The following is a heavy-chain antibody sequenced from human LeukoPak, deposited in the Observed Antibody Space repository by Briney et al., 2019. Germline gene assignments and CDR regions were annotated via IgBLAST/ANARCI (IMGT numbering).Heavy chain of an antibody. J-gene: IGHJ6*03. CDR1: GFSVSSNY. CDR3: ARVPAGYGYGPWEWDYYQYMDV. V-gene: IGHV3-66*01. CDR2: IYSGVRT. D-gene: IGHD5-18*01. Sequence: GGSLRLSCAASGFSVSSNYMSWVRQAPGKGLEWVSVIYSGVRTYYADSVKGRFTISRDNSKNTLYLQMNSLRAEDTAVYYCARVPAGYGYGPWEWDYYQYMDVWGTGTTVTVSS.